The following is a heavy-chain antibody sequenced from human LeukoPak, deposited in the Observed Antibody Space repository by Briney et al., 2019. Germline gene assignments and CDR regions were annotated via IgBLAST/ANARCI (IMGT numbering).Heavy chain of an antibody. CDR3: ATKAGLHGELSLFDY. Sequence: PGRSLRLSCAASGFTFSSYAMHWVRQAPGKGLEWVSYISGSGASTYYSDSVRGRFSISRDNSKNTLYLQMNSLRAEDTALYYCATKAGLHGELSLFDYWGQGTLVTVSS. J-gene: IGHJ4*02. CDR1: GFTFSSYA. V-gene: IGHV3-23*01. CDR2: ISGSGAST. D-gene: IGHD2-15*01.